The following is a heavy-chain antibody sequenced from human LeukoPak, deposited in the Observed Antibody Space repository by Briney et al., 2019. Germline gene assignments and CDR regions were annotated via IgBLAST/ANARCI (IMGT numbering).Heavy chain of an antibody. D-gene: IGHD3-22*01. CDR1: GFTFSSYS. Sequence: GGSLRLSCAASGFTFSSYSMNWVRQAPGKGLEWVSSISSSSYIYYADSVKGRFTISRDNAKNSLYLQMNSLRAEDTAVYYRARGIVVVTPDAFDIWGQGTMVTVSS. CDR3: ARGIVVVTPDAFDI. CDR2: ISSSSYI. V-gene: IGHV3-21*01. J-gene: IGHJ3*02.